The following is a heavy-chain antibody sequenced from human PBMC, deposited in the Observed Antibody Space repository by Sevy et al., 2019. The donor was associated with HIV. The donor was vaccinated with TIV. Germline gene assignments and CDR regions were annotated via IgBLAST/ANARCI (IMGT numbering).Heavy chain of an antibody. J-gene: IGHJ4*02. V-gene: IGHV3-15*01. CDR3: TTDSEKRGFAALLDY. CDR2: IKSKTDGGTT. Sequence: GGSLRLSCAASGFTFSNAWMSWVRQAPGKGLEWVGRIKSKTDGGTTDYAAPVKGKFTISRDDSKTTLYLQMNSLKTEDTAMYYCTTDSEKRGFAALLDYWGQGTLVTVSS. D-gene: IGHD3-10*01. CDR1: GFTFSNAW.